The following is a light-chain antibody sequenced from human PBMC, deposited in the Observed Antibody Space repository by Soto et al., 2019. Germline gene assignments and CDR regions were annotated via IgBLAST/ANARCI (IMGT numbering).Light chain of an antibody. V-gene: IGLV2-14*01. Sequence: QSALTQPASVSGSPGQSITISCTGTSSDIGNYDFVSWYQQVPGTAPKAMIYEVSSRPSGVSNRFSGSKSGNTASLTISGLQAEDEAYYYCSSYTTSTFFILFGGGTKHTVL. CDR3: SSYTTSTFFIL. CDR1: SSDIGNYDF. CDR2: EVS. J-gene: IGLJ2*01.